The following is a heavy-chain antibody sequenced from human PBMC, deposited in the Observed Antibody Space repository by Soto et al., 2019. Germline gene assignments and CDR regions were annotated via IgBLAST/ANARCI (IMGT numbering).Heavy chain of an antibody. CDR2: INPNSGST. Sequence: ASVKVSCKASGYTFTGYYMHWVRQAPGQGLEWMGWINPNSGSTNYAQKFQGRVTMTRDTSISTAYMELRSLRSDDTAVYYCASDGRFLDWLPPPELYYPCGMDVWGQGTTVTVSS. D-gene: IGHD3-3*01. J-gene: IGHJ6*02. V-gene: IGHV1-2*02. CDR1: GYTFTGYY. CDR3: ASDGRFLDWLPPPELYYPCGMDV.